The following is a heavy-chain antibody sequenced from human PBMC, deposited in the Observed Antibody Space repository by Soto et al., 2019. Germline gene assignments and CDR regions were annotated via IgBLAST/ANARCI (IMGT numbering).Heavy chain of an antibody. CDR1: GGSFSGYY. J-gene: IGHJ4*02. CDR2: INHSGST. CDR3: ARGASEYY. Sequence: QVQLQQWGAGLLKPSETLSLTCAVYGGSFSGYYWSWIRQPPGKGLEWIGEINHSGSTNYNPSLNSRETKTVNTSKKQFTMKLRYVTAADTAEYYCARGASEYYWCQGTLVTVYS. V-gene: IGHV4-34*01.